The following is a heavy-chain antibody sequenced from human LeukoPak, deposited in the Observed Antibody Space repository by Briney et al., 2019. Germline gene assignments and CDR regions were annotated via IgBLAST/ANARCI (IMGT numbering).Heavy chain of an antibody. CDR1: GYTFTNYD. CDR3: ARGGHYYDSSGFGRDDY. D-gene: IGHD3-22*01. Sequence: GASVKVSCKASGYTFTNYDINWVRRATGQGLEWLGWMNPNSGNTGYAQKFQGRVTITRNTSINTAYMELSSLKSEDTAVYYCARGGHYYDSSGFGRDDYWGQGTLVTVSS. V-gene: IGHV1-8*03. CDR2: MNPNSGNT. J-gene: IGHJ4*02.